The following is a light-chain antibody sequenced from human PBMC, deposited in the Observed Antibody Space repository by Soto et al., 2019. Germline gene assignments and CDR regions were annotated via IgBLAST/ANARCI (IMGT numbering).Light chain of an antibody. CDR2: GAS. CDR1: QSVSSN. V-gene: IGKV3-15*01. J-gene: IGKJ1*01. Sequence: EIVMTHSPATLSVSPGERATLSFSSSQSVSSNLAWYQQKPGQAPRLLIYGASTRATGIPARFSGSGSGTEFTLTISSLQSEDFAVYYCQQYNNGWTFGQGTKVDIK. CDR3: QQYNNGWT.